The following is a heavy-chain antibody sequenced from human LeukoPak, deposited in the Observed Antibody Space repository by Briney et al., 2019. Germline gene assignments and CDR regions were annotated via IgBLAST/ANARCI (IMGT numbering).Heavy chain of an antibody. Sequence: NPSETLSLTCTVSGGSISSSSYYWGWIRQPPGKGLEWIGSIYYSGSTYYNPSLKSRVTISVDTSKNQFSLKLSSVTAADTAVYYCARVSRIAAAGTRFDYWGQGTLVTVSS. CDR1: GGSISSSSYY. CDR3: ARVSRIAAAGTRFDY. D-gene: IGHD6-13*01. V-gene: IGHV4-39*07. J-gene: IGHJ4*02. CDR2: IYYSGST.